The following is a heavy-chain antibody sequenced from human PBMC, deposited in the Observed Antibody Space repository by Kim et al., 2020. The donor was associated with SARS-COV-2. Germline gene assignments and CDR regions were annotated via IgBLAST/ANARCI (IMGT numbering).Heavy chain of an antibody. Sequence: GGSLRLSCVASGFTFSSYAMNWVRQAPGKGLEWVSSISGSGGSTYFADSVKGRFTISRDNSKNTVYLQMNSLRAEDTAVYYCAKDDGVAYDSSAYFFYWGQGTLVTVSS. D-gene: IGHD3-22*01. CDR1: GFTFSSYA. V-gene: IGHV3-23*01. CDR3: AKDDGVAYDSSAYFFY. J-gene: IGHJ4*02. CDR2: ISGSGGST.